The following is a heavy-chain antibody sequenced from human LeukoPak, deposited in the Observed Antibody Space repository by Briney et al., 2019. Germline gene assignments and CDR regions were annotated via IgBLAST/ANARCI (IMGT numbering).Heavy chain of an antibody. V-gene: IGHV4-34*01. J-gene: IGHJ4*02. CDR2: INQSGVI. D-gene: IGHD3-10*01. CDR3: ARGGRFGEPFSRY. Sequence: SETVSLTCAVYGGSFSGYYWTWIRQTPGKGLEWIGEINQSGVINYNPSLKSRVTISVDTSKSQFSLEVHSVTAADTAIYYCARGGRFGEPFSRYWGQGTLVTVSS. CDR1: GGSFSGYY.